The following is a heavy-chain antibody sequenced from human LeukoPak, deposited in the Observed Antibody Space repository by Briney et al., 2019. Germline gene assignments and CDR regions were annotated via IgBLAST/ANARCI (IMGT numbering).Heavy chain of an antibody. D-gene: IGHD6-19*01. V-gene: IGHV1-18*01. CDR3: ARDLGETGSSGWYYGAFDI. CDR2: ISAYNGNT. J-gene: IGHJ3*02. CDR1: GYTFTSYG. Sequence: ASVKVSCKASGYTFTSYGISWVRQAPGQGLEWMGWISAYNGNTNYAQKLQGRVTMTTDTSTSTAYMELRSLRSDDTAVYYCARDLGETGSSGWYYGAFDIWGQGTMVTVSS.